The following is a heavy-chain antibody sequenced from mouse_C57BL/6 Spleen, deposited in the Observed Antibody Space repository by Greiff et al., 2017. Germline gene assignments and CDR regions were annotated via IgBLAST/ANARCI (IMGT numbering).Heavy chain of an antibody. J-gene: IGHJ2*01. CDR1: GFTFSSYT. Sequence: DVMLVESGGGLVKPGGSLKLSCAASGFTFSSYTMSWVRQTPEKRLEWVATISGGGGNTYYPDSVKGRFPISRDNAKHTLYLQMSSLRSEDTALYYCARHFSYGSFYFDYWGQGTTLTVSS. D-gene: IGHD1-1*01. CDR2: ISGGGGNT. CDR3: ARHFSYGSFYFDY. V-gene: IGHV5-9*01.